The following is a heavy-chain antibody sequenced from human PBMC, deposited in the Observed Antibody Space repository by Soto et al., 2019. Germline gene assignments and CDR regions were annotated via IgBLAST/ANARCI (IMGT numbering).Heavy chain of an antibody. CDR1: GGSISSGGYY. Sequence: SETLSLTCTVSGGSISSGGYYRSWIRQHPGKGLEWIGYIYYSGSTNYNPSLKSRVTISVDTSKNQFSLKLSSVTAADTAVYYCARVVVVVAATPIYYYYYMDVWGKGTTVTVSS. J-gene: IGHJ6*03. D-gene: IGHD2-15*01. CDR2: IYYSGST. CDR3: ARVVVVVAATPIYYYYYMDV. V-gene: IGHV4-61*08.